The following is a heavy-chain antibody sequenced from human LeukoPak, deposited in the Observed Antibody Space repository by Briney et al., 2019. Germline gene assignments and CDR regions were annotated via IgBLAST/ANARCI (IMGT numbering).Heavy chain of an antibody. V-gene: IGHV4-39*01. CDR1: GGSISSSSYY. J-gene: IGHJ6*02. D-gene: IGHD3-16*01. CDR2: IYYSGST. Sequence: SETLSLTCTVSGGSISSSSYYWGWIRQPPGKGLEWIGSIYYSGSTYYNPSLKSRVTISVDTSKNQFSLKLSSVTAADTAVYYCARVNWDYYYYYGMDVWGQGTTVIVSS. CDR3: ARVNWDYYYYYGMDV.